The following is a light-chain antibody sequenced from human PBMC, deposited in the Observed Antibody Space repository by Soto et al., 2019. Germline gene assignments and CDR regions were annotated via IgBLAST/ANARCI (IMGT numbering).Light chain of an antibody. CDR2: GAS. J-gene: IGKJ4*01. CDR3: QQYDRPPLT. CDR1: QIVTSNY. Sequence: EIVLTQSPGTLSSSPGERATLSCRASQIVTSNYLAWYQQKPGQAPRLLIYGASSRATGIPDRFSGSGSGTDFTLTISRLEPEDFAVYFCQQYDRPPLTFGGATKVDIK. V-gene: IGKV3-20*01.